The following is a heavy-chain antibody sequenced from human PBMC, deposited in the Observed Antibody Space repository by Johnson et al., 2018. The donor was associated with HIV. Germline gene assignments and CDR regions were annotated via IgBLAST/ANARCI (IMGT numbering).Heavy chain of an antibody. CDR3: AKVSWEARLGDPFDI. J-gene: IGHJ3*02. Sequence: QVQLVESGGGVVQPGRSLRLSCAASGFTFSSYGMHWVRQAPGKGLEWVAVISYDGSNKYYADPVKGRFTISRDNSKNTLYLQWNSLRAEDTAVYYCAKVSWEARLGDPFDIWGQGTMVTVSS. CDR2: ISYDGSNK. CDR1: GFTFSSYG. D-gene: IGHD1-26*01. V-gene: IGHV3-30*18.